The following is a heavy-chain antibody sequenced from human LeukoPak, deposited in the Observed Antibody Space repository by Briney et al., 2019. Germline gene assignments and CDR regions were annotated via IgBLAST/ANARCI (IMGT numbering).Heavy chain of an antibody. CDR3: AKDFGPRGVGATPQY. Sequence: PGGSLRISCAASGFPFDDYGMLWVRQGPGKGLEWVSFISWHGETTYYSDSVKGRFTISRDSGTNSLYLQMNRLRTEDTGCYYCAKDFGPRGVGATPQYWGQGTVVIVSS. CDR1: GFPFDDYG. J-gene: IGHJ4*02. CDR2: ISWHGETT. D-gene: IGHD1-26*01. V-gene: IGHV3-43D*03.